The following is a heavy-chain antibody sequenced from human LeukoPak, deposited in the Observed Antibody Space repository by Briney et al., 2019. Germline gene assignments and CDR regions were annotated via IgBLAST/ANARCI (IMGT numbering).Heavy chain of an antibody. D-gene: IGHD3-10*01. CDR1: GGTFSSYA. CDR3: ARVRGGGYISASGELGY. CDR2: IIPIFGTA. Sequence: ASVKVSCKASGGTFSSYAISWVRQAPGQGLEWMGGIIPIFGTANYAQKFQGRVTITADESTSTAYMELSSLRSEDTAVYYCARVRGGGYISASGELGYWGQGTLVTVSS. J-gene: IGHJ4*02. V-gene: IGHV1-69*13.